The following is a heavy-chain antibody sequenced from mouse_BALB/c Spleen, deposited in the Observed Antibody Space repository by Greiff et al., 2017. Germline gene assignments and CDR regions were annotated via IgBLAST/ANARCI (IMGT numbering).Heavy chain of an antibody. CDR1: GFTFSDYY. V-gene: IGHV5-4*02. J-gene: IGHJ4*01. CDR2: ISDGGSYT. D-gene: IGHD2-12*01. CDR3: ARRERREYYYAMDY. Sequence: EVMLVESGGGLVKPGGSLKLSCAASGFTFSDYYMYWVRQTPEKRLEWVATISDGGSYTYYPDSVKGRFTISRDNAKNNLYLQMSSLKSEDTAMYYCARRERREYYYAMDYWGQGTSVTVSS.